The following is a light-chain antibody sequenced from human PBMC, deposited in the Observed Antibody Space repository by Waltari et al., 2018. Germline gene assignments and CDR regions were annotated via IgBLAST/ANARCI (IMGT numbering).Light chain of an antibody. J-gene: IGLJ3*02. Sequence: QSVLTQPPSASGTPGQRVTISCSGSSSNIGSNFVYWYQQLPGTAPKLLIYRNNPPPSGVPDRFSGSKSGTSASLAISGLRSEDEADYYCAPWDDSLSGPGVFGGGTKLTVL. CDR2: RNN. V-gene: IGLV1-47*01. CDR1: SSNIGSNF. CDR3: APWDDSLSGPGV.